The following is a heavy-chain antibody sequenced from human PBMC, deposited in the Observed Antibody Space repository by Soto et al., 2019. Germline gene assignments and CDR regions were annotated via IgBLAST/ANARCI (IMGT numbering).Heavy chain of an antibody. J-gene: IGHJ6*02. CDR1: GYTFTSYA. D-gene: IGHD3-22*01. V-gene: IGHV1-3*01. Sequence: QVQLVQSGAEVKKPGASVKVSCKASGYTFTSYAMHWVRQAPGQRLEWMGWINAGNGNTKYSQMIQGRVTITRDTSASTAYMELSSLRSEDTAVYYCASSYYYDSSGYSSLYYYYGMDVWGQGTTVTVSS. CDR3: ASSYYYDSSGYSSLYYYYGMDV. CDR2: INAGNGNT.